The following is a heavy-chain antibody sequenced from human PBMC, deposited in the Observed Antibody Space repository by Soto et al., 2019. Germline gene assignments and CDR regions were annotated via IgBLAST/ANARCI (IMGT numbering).Heavy chain of an antibody. J-gene: IGHJ3*02. D-gene: IGHD6-19*01. CDR2: ISGSGGST. V-gene: IGHV3-23*01. CDR1: GFTFSSYA. Sequence: GGSLRLSCAASGFTFSSYAMSWVRQAPGKGLEWVSAISGSGGSTYYADSVKGRFTISRDNSKNTLYLQMNSLRAEDTAVYYCAKGYSSGWYTDNAFDIWGQGTMVTVSS. CDR3: AKGYSSGWYTDNAFDI.